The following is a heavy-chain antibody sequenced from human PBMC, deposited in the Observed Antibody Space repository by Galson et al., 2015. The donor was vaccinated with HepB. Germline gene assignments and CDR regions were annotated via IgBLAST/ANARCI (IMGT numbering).Heavy chain of an antibody. D-gene: IGHD1-26*01. CDR3: ARSKRELLMNY. J-gene: IGHJ4*02. V-gene: IGHV1-46*02. CDR2: INPRGGST. Sequence: SVKVSCKASGYTFNSYSMHWVRQAPGQGLEWMGIINPRGGSTSYAQKFQGRVTMTRDTSTSTVYMELSSLRSEDTAVYYCARSKRELLMNYWGQGTLVTVSS. CDR1: GYTFNSYS.